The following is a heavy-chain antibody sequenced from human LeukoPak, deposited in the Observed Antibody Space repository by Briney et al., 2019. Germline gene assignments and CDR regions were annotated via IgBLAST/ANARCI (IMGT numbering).Heavy chain of an antibody. Sequence: GASVKVSCKASGGTFSSYAISWVRQAPGQGLEWMGGIIPIFGTANYAQKFQGRVTITADKSTSTAYMELSSLRSEDTAVYYCAREVVTVAGTCFDYWGQGTLVTVSS. D-gene: IGHD6-19*01. CDR3: AREVVTVAGTCFDY. V-gene: IGHV1-69*06. J-gene: IGHJ4*02. CDR1: GGTFSSYA. CDR2: IIPIFGTA.